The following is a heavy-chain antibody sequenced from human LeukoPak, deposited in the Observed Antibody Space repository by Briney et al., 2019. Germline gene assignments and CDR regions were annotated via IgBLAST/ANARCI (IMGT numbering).Heavy chain of an antibody. Sequence: SETLSLTCTVSGGSISSSAYYWGWIRQPPGKGLEWIGSISYSGSTYHNPSLKSRVTISVGTSKYRFSLKLISVTAADTAVYYCATYSGTFYLQFDYWGQGTLVTVSS. CDR3: ATYSGTFYLQFDY. CDR1: GGSISSSAYY. D-gene: IGHD1-26*01. V-gene: IGHV4-39*01. CDR2: ISYSGST. J-gene: IGHJ4*02.